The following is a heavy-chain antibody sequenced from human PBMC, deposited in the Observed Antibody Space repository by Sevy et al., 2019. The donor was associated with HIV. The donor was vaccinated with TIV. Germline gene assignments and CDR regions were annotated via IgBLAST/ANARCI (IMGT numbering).Heavy chain of an antibody. CDR2: MNPNSGNT. Sequence: ASVKVSCKASGYTFTSYDINWVRQATGQGLEWMGWMNPNSGNTGYAQKFQGRVTMTRNTSISTAYMELSSLRSEDTAVYYCARFLMVYANGDYWGQGTLVTVSS. CDR1: GYTFTSYD. CDR3: ARFLMVYANGDY. D-gene: IGHD2-8*01. V-gene: IGHV1-8*01. J-gene: IGHJ4*02.